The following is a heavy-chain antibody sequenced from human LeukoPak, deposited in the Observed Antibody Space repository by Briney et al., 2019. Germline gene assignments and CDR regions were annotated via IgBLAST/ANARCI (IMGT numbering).Heavy chain of an antibody. J-gene: IGHJ5*01. CDR1: GFTVSSNY. V-gene: IGHV3-53*01. D-gene: IGHD6-13*01. Sequence: GGSLRLSCAASGFTVSSNYMSWVRQAPGKGLEWVSVIYSGGSTYYADSVKGRFTISRDNSKNTLYLQMNSLRAEDTAVYYCARGKEQQLVLMSDSWGQGTLVTVSS. CDR2: IYSGGST. CDR3: ARGKEQQLVLMSDS.